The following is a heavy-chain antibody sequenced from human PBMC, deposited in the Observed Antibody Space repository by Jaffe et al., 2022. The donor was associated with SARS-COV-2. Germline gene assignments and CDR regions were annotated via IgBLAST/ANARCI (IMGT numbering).Heavy chain of an antibody. CDR1: GFTFNNYA. V-gene: IGHV3-23*01. D-gene: IGHD5-18*01. CDR3: AKDYGGYNSDYWYFDL. Sequence: EVQLLESGGGLVQPGGSLRLSCAASGFTFNNYAMSWVRQAPGKGLEWVSTISSSGDSTYYADSVKGRFTISRDSSKNTLYVQMNSLTTEDTAVYYCAKDYGGYNSDYWYFDLWGRGTLVTVSS. J-gene: IGHJ2*01. CDR2: ISSSGDST.